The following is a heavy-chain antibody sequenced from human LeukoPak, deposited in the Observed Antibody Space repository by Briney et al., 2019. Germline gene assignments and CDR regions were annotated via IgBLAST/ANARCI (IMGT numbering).Heavy chain of an antibody. CDR3: AANGGHSSGWEDYYYYYMDV. CDR1: GFTFTSSA. CDR2: IVVGSGNT. Sequence: SVKVSCKASGFTFTSSAMQWVRQARGQRLEWIGWIVVGSGNTNYAQEFQERVTITRDMSTSTAYMELSSLRSEDTAVYYCAANGGHSSGWEDYYYYYMDVWGKGTTVTVSS. V-gene: IGHV1-58*02. D-gene: IGHD6-19*01. J-gene: IGHJ6*03.